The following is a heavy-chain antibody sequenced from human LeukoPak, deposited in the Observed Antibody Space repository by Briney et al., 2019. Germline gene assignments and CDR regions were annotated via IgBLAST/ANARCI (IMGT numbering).Heavy chain of an antibody. CDR2: ISSSSGII. CDR1: GFTFSRYE. CDR3: ARVSGNYGIDN. Sequence: PGGSLRLSCAASGFTFSRYEMNWVRQAPGKGLEWISYISSSSGIIYYADSVKGRFTISRDNARNSLYMEMSGLRAEDTAVYYCARVSGNYGIDNWGQGTLVTVSS. J-gene: IGHJ4*02. V-gene: IGHV3-48*03. D-gene: IGHD1-26*01.